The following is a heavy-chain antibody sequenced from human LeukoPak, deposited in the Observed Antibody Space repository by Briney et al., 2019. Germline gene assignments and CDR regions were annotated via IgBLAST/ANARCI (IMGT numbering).Heavy chain of an antibody. V-gene: IGHV5-51*01. CDR2: IYPGDSDT. Sequence: PGESLKISCKGSGYSFTSYWIGWVRQMPGKGLEWMGLIYPGDSDTRYSPSFQGQVTISADKSISTAYLQWSSLKASDTAMYYCARSTPDYDILTAHHWFDPWGQGTLVTVSS. CDR3: ARSTPDYDILTAHHWFDP. J-gene: IGHJ5*02. CDR1: GYSFTSYW. D-gene: IGHD3-9*01.